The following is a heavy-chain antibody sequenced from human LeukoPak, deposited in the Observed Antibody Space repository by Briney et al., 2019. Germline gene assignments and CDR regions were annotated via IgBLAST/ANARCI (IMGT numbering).Heavy chain of an antibody. CDR3: ARGPRGRGYYDSSGYDP. CDR2: ISSSSSSTI. D-gene: IGHD3-22*01. Sequence: PGGSLRLSCAASGFTFSSYSMNWVRQAPGKGPEWVSYISSSSSSTIYYADSVKGRFTISRDNAKNSLYLQMNSLRDEDTAVYYCARGPRGRGYYDSSGYDPWGQGTLVTVSS. J-gene: IGHJ5*02. V-gene: IGHV3-48*02. CDR1: GFTFSSYS.